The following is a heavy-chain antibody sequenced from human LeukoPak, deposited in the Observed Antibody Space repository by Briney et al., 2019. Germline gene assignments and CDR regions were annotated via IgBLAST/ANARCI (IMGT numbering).Heavy chain of an antibody. CDR2: INPNSGGT. Sequence: ASVKVSCKASGYTFTGYYMHWVRQAPGQGLEWMGWINPNSGGTNYAQKFQGWVTMTRDTSISTAYMELSRLRSDDTAVYYCARGGGSGSYRLFDPWGQETLVTVSS. CDR1: GYTFTGYY. V-gene: IGHV1-2*04. D-gene: IGHD3-10*01. CDR3: ARGGGSGSYRLFDP. J-gene: IGHJ5*02.